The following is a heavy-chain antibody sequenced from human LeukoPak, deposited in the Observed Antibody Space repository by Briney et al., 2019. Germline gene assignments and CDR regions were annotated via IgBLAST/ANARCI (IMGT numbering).Heavy chain of an antibody. J-gene: IGHJ4*02. CDR3: ARGLLWFGELDY. V-gene: IGHV1-2*02. D-gene: IGHD3-10*01. CDR2: INPNSGDT. CDR1: GYTFTGYD. Sequence: ASVKVSCKASGYTFTGYDLQWVRQAPGQGFEWMGWINPNSGDTDYAQNFQGRVTMTRDTSISTVYMELSRLRYDDTAVYYCARGLLWFGELDYWGQGTLVTVSS.